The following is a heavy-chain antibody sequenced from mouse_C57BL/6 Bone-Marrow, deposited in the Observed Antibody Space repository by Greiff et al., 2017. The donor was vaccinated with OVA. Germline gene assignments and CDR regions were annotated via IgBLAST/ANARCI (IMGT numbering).Heavy chain of an antibody. J-gene: IGHJ4*01. V-gene: IGHV5-17*01. CDR3: ARHYYSNGYAMDY. CDR1: GFTFSDYG. CDR2: ISSGSSTI. D-gene: IGHD2-5*01. Sequence: EVMLVESGGGLVKPGGSLKLSCAASGFTFSDYGMHWVRQAPEKGLEWVAYISSGSSTIYYADTVKGRFTISRDNAKNTLFLQMTSLRSEDTAMYYCARHYYSNGYAMDYWGQGTSVTVSS.